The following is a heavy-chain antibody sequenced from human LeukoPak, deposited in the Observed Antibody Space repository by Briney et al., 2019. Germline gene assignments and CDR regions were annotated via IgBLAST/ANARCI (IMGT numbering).Heavy chain of an antibody. CDR2: ISHSGGT. CDR1: GGSFSGHY. Sequence: SETLSLTCAVYGGSFSGHYWTWIRQPPGKGLEWMGEISHSGGTKYNPSLKSRVTISEDTSKNQFSLTLSSVTAADTAVYYCAKARDTSGYYYYYDYWGQGTLVTVSS. CDR3: AKARDTSGYYYYYDY. V-gene: IGHV4-34*01. J-gene: IGHJ4*02. D-gene: IGHD3-22*01.